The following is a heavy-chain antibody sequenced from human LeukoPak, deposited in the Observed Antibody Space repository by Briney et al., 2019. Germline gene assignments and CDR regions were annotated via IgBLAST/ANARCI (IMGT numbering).Heavy chain of an antibody. D-gene: IGHD4-23*01. CDR3: ARDSYGGYFDL. J-gene: IGHJ2*01. CDR2: TLYDGSNK. CDR1: GFTFSRYT. Sequence: GGSLRLSCVASGFTFSRYTMQWVRQAPGKGLEWVAGTLYDGSNKYYADSVKGRFTNSRDNSKNTLYLQMNSLTTEDTAVYYCARDSYGGYFDLWGRGTLVTVSS. V-gene: IGHV3-30*04.